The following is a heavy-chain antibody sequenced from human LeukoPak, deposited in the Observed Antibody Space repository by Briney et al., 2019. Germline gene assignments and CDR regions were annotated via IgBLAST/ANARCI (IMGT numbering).Heavy chain of an antibody. V-gene: IGHV4-30-4*01. CDR1: GDSISSGDYS. CDR2: IYYSGST. D-gene: IGHD3-3*01. J-gene: IGHJ4*02. Sequence: PSETLSLTCTVSGDSISSGDYSWSWIRQPPGKGLEWIGYIYYSGSTDYSPSLTSRVTISVDTSKNQFSLKPSSVTAADTAVYYCARGVPDFWSGYYLCWGQGTLVTVSS. CDR3: ARGVPDFWSGYYLC.